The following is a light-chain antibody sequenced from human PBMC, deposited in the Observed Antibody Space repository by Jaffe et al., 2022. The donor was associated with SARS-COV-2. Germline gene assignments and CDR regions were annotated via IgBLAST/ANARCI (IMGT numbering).Light chain of an antibody. Sequence: QSALTQPASVSGSPGQSITISCTGTSSDVGHYNLVSWYQQHPNKAPKLLIYEVSERPSEVSTRFSGSKSGNTASLTISGLQAEDEGDYYCCSHAGSSISVVFGGGTKLTVL. CDR2: EVS. J-gene: IGLJ2*01. CDR1: SSDVGHYNL. CDR3: CSHAGSSISVV. V-gene: IGLV2-23*02.